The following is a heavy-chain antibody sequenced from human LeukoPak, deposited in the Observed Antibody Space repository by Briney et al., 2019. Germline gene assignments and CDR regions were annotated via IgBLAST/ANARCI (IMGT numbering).Heavy chain of an antibody. Sequence: ASVKVSCKASGGTFSSYAISWVRQAPGQGLEWMGGIIPIFGTANYAQKFQGRVTITADESTSTAYMELSSLRSEDTAVYYCARDPVPGSPDYFDYWGQGTLVTV. CDR2: IIPIFGTA. CDR3: ARDPVPGSPDYFDY. J-gene: IGHJ4*02. V-gene: IGHV1-69*13. CDR1: GGTFSSYA. D-gene: IGHD1-26*01.